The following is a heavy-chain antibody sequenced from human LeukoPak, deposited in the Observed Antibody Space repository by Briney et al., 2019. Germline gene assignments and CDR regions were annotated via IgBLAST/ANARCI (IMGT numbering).Heavy chain of an antibody. CDR1: GYTFTGYY. D-gene: IGHD3-10*01. CDR2: INPNSGGT. V-gene: IGHV1-2*02. CDR3: ARAEYYGSGSYYTRYYFDY. J-gene: IGHJ4*02. Sequence: GASVKVSCKASGYTFTGYYMHWVRQAPGQGLEWMGWINPNSGGTNYAQKFQGRVTMTRDTSISTAYMELSRLRSDDTAVYYCARAEYYGSGSYYTRYYFDYWGQGTLVTVSS.